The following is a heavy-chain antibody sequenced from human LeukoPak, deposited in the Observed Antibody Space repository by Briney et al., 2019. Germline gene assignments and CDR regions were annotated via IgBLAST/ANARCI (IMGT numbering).Heavy chain of an antibody. CDR1: GFTFSSHA. Sequence: GRCLRLSCAASGFTFSSHAMSCVRQAPGRGLEWVSAISGSGGSTYYADSVKGRFTISRDNSKNTLYLQMKSLRAEDTAVYYCAKDQAVTTSGAFDIWGQGTMVTVSS. V-gene: IGHV3-23*01. J-gene: IGHJ3*02. CDR3: AKDQAVTTSGAFDI. CDR2: ISGSGGST. D-gene: IGHD4-17*01.